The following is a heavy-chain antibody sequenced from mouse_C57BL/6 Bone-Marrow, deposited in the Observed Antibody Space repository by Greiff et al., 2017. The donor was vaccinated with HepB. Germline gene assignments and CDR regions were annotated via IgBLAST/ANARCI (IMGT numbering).Heavy chain of an antibody. J-gene: IGHJ2*01. CDR2: INYDGSST. D-gene: IGHD6-2*01. Sequence: EVKLVESEGGLVQPGSSMKLSCTASGFTFSDYYMAWVRQVPEKGLEWVANINYDGSSTYYLDSLKSRFIISRDNAKNILYLQMSSLKSEDTATYYCARGGLSLYYFDYWGQGTTLTVSS. CDR3: ARGGLSLYYFDY. CDR1: GFTFSDYY. V-gene: IGHV5-16*01.